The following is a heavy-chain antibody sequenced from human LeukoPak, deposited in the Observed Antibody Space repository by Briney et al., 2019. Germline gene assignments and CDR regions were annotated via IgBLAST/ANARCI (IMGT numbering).Heavy chain of an antibody. CDR2: INSDGSST. V-gene: IGHV3-74*01. J-gene: IGHJ4*02. CDR1: GFTFSYYW. Sequence: GGSLRLSCAASGFTFSYYWMHWVRQAPGKGLVWVSRINSDGSSTNYADSVKGRFTISRDNARNTLYLQMNSLRADDTAVYYCASLHDIVIIPDATIDYCGQGTLVTVSS. CDR3: ASLHDIVIIPDATIDY. D-gene: IGHD2-2*01.